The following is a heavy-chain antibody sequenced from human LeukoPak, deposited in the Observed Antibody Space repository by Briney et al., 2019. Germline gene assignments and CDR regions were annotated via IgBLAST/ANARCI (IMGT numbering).Heavy chain of an antibody. Sequence: SETLSLTCAVSGFSISSDKYWGWIRQPPGKGLEWIGSIYHTGSTYYNPSLKSRVTISVDTSKNQFALKLNSVTAADTAVYYCARLSCYYYYMDVWGRGTTVTVSS. CDR2: IYHTGST. V-gene: IGHV4-38-2*01. D-gene: IGHD1-1*01. CDR3: ARLSCYYYYMDV. J-gene: IGHJ6*03. CDR1: GFSISSDKY.